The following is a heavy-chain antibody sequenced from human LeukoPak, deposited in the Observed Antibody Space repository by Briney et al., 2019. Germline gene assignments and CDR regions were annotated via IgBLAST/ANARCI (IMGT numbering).Heavy chain of an antibody. CDR1: GGSISSSSYY. J-gene: IGHJ4*02. CDR3: ARGYSSSWYGNPLGYFDY. V-gene: IGHV4-39*07. CDR2: IYYSGST. D-gene: IGHD6-13*01. Sequence: SETLSLTCTVSGGSISSSSYYWGWIRQPPGKGLEWIGSIYYSGSTYYNPSLKSRVAISVDTSKNQFSLKLSSVTAADTAVYYCARGYSSSWYGNPLGYFDYWGQGTLVTDSS.